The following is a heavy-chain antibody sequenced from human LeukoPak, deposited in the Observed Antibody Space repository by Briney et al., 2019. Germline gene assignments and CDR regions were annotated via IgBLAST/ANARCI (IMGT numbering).Heavy chain of an antibody. J-gene: IGHJ4*02. D-gene: IGHD2-21*02. CDR2: IWSDGSNK. CDR1: GFSFSSYG. CDR3: ARDFCGGDRYNFDY. Sequence: GGSLSLSCAASGFSFSSYGMHWVRQAPGKGLEWVAVIWSDGSNKYYADSVKGRFTISRDNSKNTLYLQMNSLRAEDTAVYYCARDFCGGDRYNFDYWGQGTLVTVSS. V-gene: IGHV3-33*01.